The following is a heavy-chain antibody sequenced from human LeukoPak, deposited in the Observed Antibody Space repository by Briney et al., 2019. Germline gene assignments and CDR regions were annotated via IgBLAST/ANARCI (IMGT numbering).Heavy chain of an antibody. CDR3: ARDSPYCSSTSCHTAAFDI. V-gene: IGHV4-38-2*02. J-gene: IGHJ3*02. CDR2: IYTSGST. D-gene: IGHD2-2*02. Sequence: PSETLSLTCTVSGYSISSGYYWGWIRQPPGKGLEWIGRIYTSGSTNYNPSLKSRVTISVDTSKNQFSLKLSSVTAADTAVYYCARDSPYCSSTSCHTAAFDIWGHGTMVTVSS. CDR1: GYSISSGYY.